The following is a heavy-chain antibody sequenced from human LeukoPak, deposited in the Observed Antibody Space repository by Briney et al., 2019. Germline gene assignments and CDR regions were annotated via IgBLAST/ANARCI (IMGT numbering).Heavy chain of an antibody. CDR3: ARVAYYDSSGYFFSGSDAFDI. J-gene: IGHJ3*02. D-gene: IGHD3-22*01. V-gene: IGHV1-2*02. CDR1: GYTFTGYY. CDR2: INPNSGGT. Sequence: ASVKVSCKASGYTFTGYYMHWVRQAPGQGLEWMGWINPNSGGTNYAQKFQGRVTMTRDTSISTAYMELSRLRSDDTAVYYCARVAYYDSSGYFFSGSDAFDIWGQGTMVTVSS.